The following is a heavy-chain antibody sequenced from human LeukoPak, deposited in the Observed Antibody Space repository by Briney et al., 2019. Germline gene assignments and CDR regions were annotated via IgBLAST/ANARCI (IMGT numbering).Heavy chain of an antibody. CDR2: INHSGST. Sequence: SETLSLTCTVSGGSISSYYWSWIRQPPGKGLEWIGEINHSGSTNYNPSLKSRVTISVDTSKNQFSLKLSSVTAADTAVYYCARRDGYNTIDYWGQGTLVTVSS. V-gene: IGHV4-34*01. CDR1: GGSISSYY. D-gene: IGHD5-24*01. CDR3: ARRDGYNTIDY. J-gene: IGHJ4*02.